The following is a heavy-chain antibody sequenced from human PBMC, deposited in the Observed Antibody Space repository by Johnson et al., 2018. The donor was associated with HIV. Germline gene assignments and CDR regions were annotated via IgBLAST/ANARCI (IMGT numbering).Heavy chain of an antibody. J-gene: IGHJ3*02. CDR2: ISYDGSNK. V-gene: IGHV3-30*18. CDR1: GFTFSSYG. D-gene: IGHD4-11*01. CDR3: AKMEFDYSNYAAPLSLHDAFDI. Sequence: QVQLVESGGGVVQPGRSLRLSCAASGFTFSSYGMHWVRQAPGKGLEWVAVISYDGSNKYYADSVKGRFTISRDNSKNTLYLQMNSLRAEDTAVYYCAKMEFDYSNYAAPLSLHDAFDIWGQGTMVTVSS.